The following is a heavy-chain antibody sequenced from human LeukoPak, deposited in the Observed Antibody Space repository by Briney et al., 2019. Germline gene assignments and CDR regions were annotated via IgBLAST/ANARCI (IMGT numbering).Heavy chain of an antibody. Sequence: GGSLRLSCAASGFTFSSYAMHWVRQAPGKGLEYVSAISSNGGSTYYANSVKGRFTISRDNSKNTLYLQMGSLRAEDMAVYYCARDRTWFGFAGGAFDIWGQGTMVTVSS. J-gene: IGHJ3*02. D-gene: IGHD3-10*01. CDR2: ISSNGGST. CDR3: ARDRTWFGFAGGAFDI. V-gene: IGHV3-64*01. CDR1: GFTFSSYA.